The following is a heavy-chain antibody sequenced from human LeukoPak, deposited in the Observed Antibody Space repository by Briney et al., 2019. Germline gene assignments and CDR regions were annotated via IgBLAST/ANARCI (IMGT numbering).Heavy chain of an antibody. Sequence: GGSLRLSCTASGFNFSAYGMHWVRQAPGKGLDWVAVISFHGANEYYADSVKGRFTISRDNSNNTLYLQMNSVRAEDTAVFYCAKGRRGSSYVHYFDTWGQGTLVIVSS. V-gene: IGHV3-30*18. CDR2: ISFHGANE. J-gene: IGHJ1*01. D-gene: IGHD3-22*01. CDR3: AKGRRGSSYVHYFDT. CDR1: GFNFSAYG.